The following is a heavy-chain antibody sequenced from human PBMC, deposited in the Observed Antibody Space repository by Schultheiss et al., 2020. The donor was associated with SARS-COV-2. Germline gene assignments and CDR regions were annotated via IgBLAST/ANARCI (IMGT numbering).Heavy chain of an antibody. V-gene: IGHV3-23*01. D-gene: IGHD5-12*01. CDR2: ISGSGGST. J-gene: IGHJ6*02. CDR3: AKVGRGFMDV. Sequence: GGSLRLSCAASGFTFSSYSMNWVRQAPGKGLEWVSAISGSGGSTYYADSVKGRFTISRDNSKNTLYLQMNSLRAEDTAVYYCAKVGRGFMDVWGQGTTVTVSS. CDR1: GFTFSSYS.